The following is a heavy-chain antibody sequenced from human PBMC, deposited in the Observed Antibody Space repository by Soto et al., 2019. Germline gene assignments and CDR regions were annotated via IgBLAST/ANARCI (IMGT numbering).Heavy chain of an antibody. D-gene: IGHD1-26*01. CDR1: GFTFDDYA. Sequence: EVQLVESGGGLVQPGRSLRLSCAASGFTFDDYAMHWVRQAPGKGLEWVSGISWNSGSIGYADSVKGRFTISRDNAKNSLYLQMNSLRAEDTALYYCAKDIPSSTIVGATSGGYGMDVWGQGTTVTVSS. CDR2: ISWNSGSI. CDR3: AKDIPSSTIVGATSGGYGMDV. V-gene: IGHV3-9*01. J-gene: IGHJ6*02.